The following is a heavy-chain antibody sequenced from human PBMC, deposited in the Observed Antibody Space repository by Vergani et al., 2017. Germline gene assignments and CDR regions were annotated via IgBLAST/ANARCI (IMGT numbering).Heavy chain of an antibody. Sequence: EVQLVESGGGLVQPGGSLRLSCAASGFTVSSNNMSWVRQAPGKGLEWVSVIYSGGSTYYADSVKGRFTISRDNSKNTLYLQMNSLRAEDTAVYYCARGSGWYFNAFDIWGQGTMVTVSS. V-gene: IGHV3-66*02. CDR1: GFTVSSNN. CDR3: ARGSGWYFNAFDI. CDR2: IYSGGST. J-gene: IGHJ3*02. D-gene: IGHD6-19*01.